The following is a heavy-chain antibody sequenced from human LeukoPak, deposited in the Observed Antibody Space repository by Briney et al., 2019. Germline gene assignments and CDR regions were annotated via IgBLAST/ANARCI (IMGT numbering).Heavy chain of an antibody. CDR3: ARELSNNWFDP. CDR1: GFTFSSFG. Sequence: GGSLTLSCTASGFTFSSFGMHWVRQAPGKGLQWVAVIWYDGSNKNYVDSVKGRFTISRDNSKNTLYLQMNSLRVEDTAVYYCARELSNNWFDPWGLGTLVTVSS. CDR2: IWYDGSNK. J-gene: IGHJ5*02. V-gene: IGHV3-33*01.